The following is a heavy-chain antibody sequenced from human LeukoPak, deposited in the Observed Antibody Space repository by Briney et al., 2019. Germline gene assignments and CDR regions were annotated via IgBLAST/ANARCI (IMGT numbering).Heavy chain of an antibody. CDR2: IRSKANSYAT. Sequence: GGSLRLSCAASGFSFSGSAMHWVRQASGKGLEWVGRIRSKANSYATAYAASVKGRFTISRDDSKNTAYLQMNSLRTEDTAVYYCTRLQPDDYDTSGYYFLPFDYWGQGTLVTVSS. J-gene: IGHJ4*02. D-gene: IGHD3-22*01. CDR1: GFSFSGSA. CDR3: TRLQPDDYDTSGYYFLPFDY. V-gene: IGHV3-73*01.